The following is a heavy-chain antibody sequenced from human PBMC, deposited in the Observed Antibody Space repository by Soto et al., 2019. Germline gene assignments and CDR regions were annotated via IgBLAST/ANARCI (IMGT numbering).Heavy chain of an antibody. D-gene: IGHD2-21*02. CDR1: GFTFSSYA. CDR3: APCIGGDCYSDS. Sequence: EVQLLESGGGLVQPGESLRLSCAASGFTFSSYAMSWVRQAPGKGLQWVSAISGGTTYYADSVKGRFTISRDNCKNTLFLQMNSLRAEDTGIYYCAPCIGGDCYSDSWGQGTLVTVSS. CDR2: ISGGTT. J-gene: IGHJ5*01. V-gene: IGHV3-23*01.